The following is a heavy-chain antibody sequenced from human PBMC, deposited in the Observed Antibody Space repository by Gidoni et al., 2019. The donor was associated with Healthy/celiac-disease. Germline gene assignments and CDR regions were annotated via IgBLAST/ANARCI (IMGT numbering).Heavy chain of an antibody. D-gene: IGHD1-26*01. CDR3: ARAPSSGSPYYFDY. CDR1: GCTFSSYS. CDR2: ISSSSSYI. Sequence: EVQLVEPGGGLVKPGGSLRLACAASGCTFSSYSMNWVRQAPGKGLEWVSSISSSSSYIYYADSVKGRFTISRDNAKNSLYLQMNSLRAEDTAVYYCARAPSSGSPYYFDYWGQGTLVTVSS. J-gene: IGHJ4*02. V-gene: IGHV3-21*01.